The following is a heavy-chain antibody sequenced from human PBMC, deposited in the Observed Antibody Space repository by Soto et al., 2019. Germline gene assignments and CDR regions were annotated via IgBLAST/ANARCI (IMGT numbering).Heavy chain of an antibody. V-gene: IGHV3-30*03. J-gene: IGHJ6*02. CDR2: ISYDGNNR. CDR3: ARTSSVHYGMDV. D-gene: IGHD2-2*01. Sequence: QVRLVESGGGAVQPGRSLRLSCAASGFTLSSHVMHWVRQAPGKGLEWVAVISYDGNNRYYVESVKGRFTISRDNSKNTLYLEMNSLRTEDTAVYYAARTSSVHYGMDVWGQGTTVTVSS. CDR1: GFTLSSHV.